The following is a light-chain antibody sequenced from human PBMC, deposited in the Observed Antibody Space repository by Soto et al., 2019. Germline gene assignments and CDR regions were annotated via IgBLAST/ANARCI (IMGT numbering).Light chain of an antibody. V-gene: IGKV3-20*01. CDR3: QHYGRAPWT. Sequence: EIVLTQSPGTLSLSPGERATVSCWASQSVSGNYIAWHQHKPGQTPRVLIYAVSKRAPGIPDRFSGSGSGTDFSVTINRLEPEDLAVYYRQHYGRAPWTFGQGTKVEF. CDR2: AVS. CDR1: QSVSGNY. J-gene: IGKJ1*01.